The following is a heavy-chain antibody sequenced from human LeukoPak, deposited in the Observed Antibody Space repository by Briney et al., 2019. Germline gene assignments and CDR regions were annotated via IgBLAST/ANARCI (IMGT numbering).Heavy chain of an antibody. V-gene: IGHV4-30-2*01. CDR3: AREREPWYFDY. D-gene: IGHD1-26*01. J-gene: IGHJ4*02. Sequence: PSETLSLTCAVSGGSISSGGYSWSWIRQPPGKGLEWIGYIYHSGSTYYNPSLKSRVTISVDRSKNQFSLKLSSVTAADTAVYYCAREREPWYFDYWGQGTLVTVSS. CDR1: GGSISSGGYS. CDR2: IYHSGST.